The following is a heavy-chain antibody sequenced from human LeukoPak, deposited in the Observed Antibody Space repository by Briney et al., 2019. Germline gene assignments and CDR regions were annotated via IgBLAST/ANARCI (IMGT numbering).Heavy chain of an antibody. CDR2: IYPGDSDT. CDR3: ARTGYRSGWYGGFDI. J-gene: IGHJ3*02. CDR1: GYSFTNYW. D-gene: IGHD6-19*01. V-gene: IGHV5-51*01. Sequence: GEALKISCKGSGYSFTNYWIGWVRQMSGKGLEWMGTIYPGDSDTRYSPSFQGKVTISADKYIITAYLQWSSMKASDTAMYYCARTGYRSGWYGGFDIWGQGTLVAVS.